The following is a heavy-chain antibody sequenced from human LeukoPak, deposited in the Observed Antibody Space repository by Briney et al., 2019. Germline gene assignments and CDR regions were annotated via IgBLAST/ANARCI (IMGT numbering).Heavy chain of an antibody. CDR2: INQNVGEK. V-gene: IGHV3-7*01. D-gene: IGHD6-25*01. CDR3: ARDYIGAGVY. J-gene: IGHJ4*02. Sequence: GGSLRLSCAASGFIFSSFWMSWVRQTPGKGLEWVANINQNVGEKYFVDSVKGPFTISSNNAKNSFFLQMASLTAEDTAVYYCARDYIGAGVYWGQGTLVTVSS. CDR1: GFIFSSFW.